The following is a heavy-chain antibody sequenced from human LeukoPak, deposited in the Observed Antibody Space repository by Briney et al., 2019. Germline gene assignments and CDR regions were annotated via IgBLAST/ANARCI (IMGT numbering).Heavy chain of an antibody. CDR2: IKRKTDGGTT. CDR1: GFTVSDAW. CDR3: VTENRYFDY. J-gene: IGHJ4*02. D-gene: IGHD2-21*02. Sequence: GGSLRLSCAASGFTVSDAWMSWVRQAPGKGLEWVGRIKRKTDGGTTGYGAPVKGRFTISRDDSKNTLYLQMTSLKTEDTAVFYCVTENRYFDYWGQGTLVTVFS. V-gene: IGHV3-15*01.